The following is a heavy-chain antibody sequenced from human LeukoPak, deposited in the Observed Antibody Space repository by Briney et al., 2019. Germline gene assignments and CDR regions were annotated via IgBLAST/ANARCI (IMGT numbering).Heavy chain of an antibody. D-gene: IGHD6-13*01. CDR2: TRNKADSYTT. V-gene: IGHV3-72*01. CDR3: ARVAISWYYFDY. Sequence: GGSLRLSCAASGFTFSDHYMDWVRPAPGKGLEWVGRTRNKADSYTTEYAASVKGRFTISRDDSKNSLYLQMNTLKTEDTAVYYCARVAISWYYFDYWGQGTLVTVSS. J-gene: IGHJ4*02. CDR1: GFTFSDHY.